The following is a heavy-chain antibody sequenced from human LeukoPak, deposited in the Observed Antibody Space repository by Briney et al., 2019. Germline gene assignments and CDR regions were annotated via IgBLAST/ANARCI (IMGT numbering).Heavy chain of an antibody. J-gene: IGHJ5*02. CDR2: ISYDGSNK. Sequence: GGSLRLSCAASGFTFSSYGMHWVRQAPGKGLEWVAVISYDGSNKYYADSVKGRFTISRDNSKNTLYLQMNSLRAEDTAVYYCARDTPKRGGDPGYWFDPWGQGTLVTVSS. CDR3: ARDTPKRGGDPGYWFDP. V-gene: IGHV3-30*03. D-gene: IGHD2-21*02. CDR1: GFTFSSYG.